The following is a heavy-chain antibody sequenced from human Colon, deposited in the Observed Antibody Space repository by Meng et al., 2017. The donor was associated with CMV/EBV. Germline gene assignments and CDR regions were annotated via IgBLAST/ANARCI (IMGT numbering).Heavy chain of an antibody. CDR2: IYYSGST. Sequence: QLQLQESGPGLVKPSETLSLTCTVSGGSIRSSSYYWGWIRQPPGKGLEWIGSIYYSGSTYYNPSLKSRVTISVDTSKNQFSLKLSSVTAADTAVYYCARDRSLRFLEWLVPPYYFDYWGQGTLVTVSS. D-gene: IGHD3-3*01. CDR3: ARDRSLRFLEWLVPPYYFDY. V-gene: IGHV4-39*07. J-gene: IGHJ4*02. CDR1: GGSIRSSSYY.